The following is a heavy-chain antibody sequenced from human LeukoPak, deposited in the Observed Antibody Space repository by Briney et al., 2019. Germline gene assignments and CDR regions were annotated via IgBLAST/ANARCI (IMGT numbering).Heavy chain of an antibody. CDR1: GGTFSSYA. D-gene: IGHD3-22*01. Sequence: ASVKVSCKASGGTFSSYAINWVRQAPGQGLEWMGGIIPIFGTANYAQKFQGRVTITTDESTSTAYMELSSLRSEDTAVYYCARVPPGGGPSGYQYYFDYWGQGTLVTVSS. J-gene: IGHJ4*02. CDR3: ARVPPGGGPSGYQYYFDY. V-gene: IGHV1-69*05. CDR2: IIPIFGTA.